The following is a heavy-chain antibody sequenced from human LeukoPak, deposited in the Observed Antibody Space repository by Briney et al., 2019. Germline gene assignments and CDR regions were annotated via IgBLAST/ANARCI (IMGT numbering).Heavy chain of an antibody. CDR2: IYYSGST. V-gene: IGHV4-59*01. J-gene: IGHJ4*02. D-gene: IGHD5-18*01. CDR1: GGSISSYY. CDR3: ARSGTAMVTVDY. Sequence: SETLSLTCTVSGGSISSYYWSWLRQPPGKGLEGVGYIYYSGSTNYNPSLKSRVTISVDTSKNQFSLKVSSVTAADTAVYYCARSGTAMVTVDYWGQGTLVTVSS.